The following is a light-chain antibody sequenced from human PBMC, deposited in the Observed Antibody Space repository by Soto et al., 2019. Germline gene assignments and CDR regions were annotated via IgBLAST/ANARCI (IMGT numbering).Light chain of an antibody. CDR2: LNRYGSH. CDR3: QTWGTGIVI. J-gene: IGLJ2*01. Sequence: QLVLTQSPSASASLGASVKLTCTLSSGHSNYAIAWHQQQPEKGPRYLMKLNRYGSHSMGDGIPNRFSGSSSGAERYLTIPSLQSEDEADYYCQTWGTGIVIFGGGTKLTVL. V-gene: IGLV4-69*01. CDR1: SGHSNYA.